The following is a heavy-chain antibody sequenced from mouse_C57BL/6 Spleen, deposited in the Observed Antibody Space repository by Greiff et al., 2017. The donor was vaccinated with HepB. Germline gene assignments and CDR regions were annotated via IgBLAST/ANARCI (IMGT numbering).Heavy chain of an antibody. V-gene: IGHV10-1*01. CDR1: GFSFNTYA. D-gene: IGHD1-2*01. Sequence: EVKLVESGGGLVQPKGSLKLSCAASGFSFNTYAMNWVRQAPGKGLEWVARIRSKSNNYATYYADSVKDRFTISRDDSESMLYLQMNNLKTEDTAMYYCVRLTTAWYFDVWGTGTTVTVSS. J-gene: IGHJ1*03. CDR3: VRLTTAWYFDV. CDR2: IRSKSNNYAT.